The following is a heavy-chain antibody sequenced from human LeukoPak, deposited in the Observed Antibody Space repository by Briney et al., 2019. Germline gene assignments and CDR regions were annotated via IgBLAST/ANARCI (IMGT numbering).Heavy chain of an antibody. V-gene: IGHV4-39*01. CDR3: ASGGATSMDV. CDR1: GGSISSSSYY. D-gene: IGHD1-26*01. CDR2: IYYSGST. J-gene: IGHJ6*03. Sequence: PSETLSLTCTVSGGSISSSSYYWGWIRQPPGKGLEWIGSIYYSGSTHYNPSLKSRVTISVDTSKNQFSLKLSSVTAADTAVYYCASGGATSMDVWGKGTTVTVSS.